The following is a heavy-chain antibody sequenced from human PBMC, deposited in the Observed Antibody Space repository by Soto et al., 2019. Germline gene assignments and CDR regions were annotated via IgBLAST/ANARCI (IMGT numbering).Heavy chain of an antibody. V-gene: IGHV3-23*01. D-gene: IGHD2-8*02. CDR1: GFICNSCG. J-gene: IGHJ3*02. Sequence: PGGSLRLSCAVSGFICNSCGMSWVRQAPGKGLEWVSTILVGGSTHYEDSVKGRFTISRDTSKNTVYLQMNSLTAGDTAVYYCAKATATGGGAFEICGQGTMVTVSS. CDR3: AKATATGGGAFEI. CDR2: ILVGGST.